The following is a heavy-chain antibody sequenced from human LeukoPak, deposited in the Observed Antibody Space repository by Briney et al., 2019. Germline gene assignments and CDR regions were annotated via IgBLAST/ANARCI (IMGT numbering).Heavy chain of an antibody. Sequence: ASVKVSCKASVYTFTNFYIHWVRQAPGQGLEWMGWMNPNSGDASYAREFQDRVTMTRDTSLSTAYMELSRLRSDDTAVYFCARRPINCIITNCYVDYWGQGTLVTVSS. V-gene: IGHV1-2*02. CDR2: MNPNSGDA. D-gene: IGHD2-2*01. CDR1: VYTFTNFY. J-gene: IGHJ4*02. CDR3: ARRPINCIITNCYVDY.